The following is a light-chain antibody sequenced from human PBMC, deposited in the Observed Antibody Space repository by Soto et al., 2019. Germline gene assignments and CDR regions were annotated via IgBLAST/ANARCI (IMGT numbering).Light chain of an antibody. CDR2: GAS. CDR3: QQYGSLSWT. CDR1: QSVSNNY. Sequence: ELVLTHSPGTLSLSPGERATLSCRSSQSVSNNYLAWYQQKPGQAPRLLIYGASNRATGIPDRFSGSGSGTDFTLTISRLEPEDFAVYYCQQYGSLSWTFGQGSMVDVK. J-gene: IGKJ1*01. V-gene: IGKV3-20*01.